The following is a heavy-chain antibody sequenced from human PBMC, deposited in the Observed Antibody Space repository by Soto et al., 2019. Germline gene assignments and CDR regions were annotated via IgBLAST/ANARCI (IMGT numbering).Heavy chain of an antibody. CDR3: ARENVAATSGMDV. J-gene: IGHJ6*02. Sequence: PGGALRLSCAASGFTFSSYARHWVRQAPGKGLEWVAVISYDGSNKYYADSVKGRFTISRDNSKNTLYLQMNSLRAEDTAVYYCARENVAATSGMDVWGQGTTVTVSS. CDR1: GFTFSSYA. D-gene: IGHD2-15*01. CDR2: ISYDGSNK. V-gene: IGHV3-30-3*01.